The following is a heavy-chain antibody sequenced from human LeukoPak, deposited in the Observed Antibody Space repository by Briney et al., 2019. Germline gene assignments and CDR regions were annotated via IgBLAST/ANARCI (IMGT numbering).Heavy chain of an antibody. V-gene: IGHV4-30-2*01. J-gene: IGHJ3*02. Sequence: SETLSLTCAVSGGSISSGGYSWSWIRQPPGKGLEWIGYIYHSGSTFYNPSLKSRVTISIDRSKNQFSLKLSSVTAADTAVYYCASSTGPHMRDAFDIWGQGTMVTVSS. CDR3: ASSTGPHMRDAFDI. CDR2: IYHSGST. CDR1: GGSISSGGYS. D-gene: IGHD1-14*01.